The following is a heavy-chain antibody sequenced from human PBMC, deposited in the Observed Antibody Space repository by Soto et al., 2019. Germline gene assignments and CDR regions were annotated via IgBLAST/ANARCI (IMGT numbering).Heavy chain of an antibody. D-gene: IGHD6-13*01. V-gene: IGHV1-69*08. J-gene: IGHJ6*02. CDR3: ARDAGNSGWGYGMDV. CDR2: IIPILGIA. Sequence: QVQLVQSGAEVKKPGSSVKVSCKASGGTFSSYTISWVRQAPGQGLEWMGRIIPILGIANYGQKFQGRVTITADKSTSKAYMELSSLRSEDTAVYYCARDAGNSGWGYGMDVWGQGTTVTVSS. CDR1: GGTFSSYT.